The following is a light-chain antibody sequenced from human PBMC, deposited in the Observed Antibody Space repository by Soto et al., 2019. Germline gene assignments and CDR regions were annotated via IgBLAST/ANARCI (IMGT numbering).Light chain of an antibody. J-gene: IGLJ1*01. CDR2: EVS. CDR1: SSDVGGYNF. V-gene: IGLV2-14*03. CDR3: SSYTTSSTVV. Sequence: QCLLTEPASVFGSPGQPITISCTRTSSDVGGYNFVSWYQQHPGKAPKLMIYEVSNRPSGVSNRFSGSKSGNTASLTISGLQPEDEADYYCSSYTTSSTVVFGTGNKVT.